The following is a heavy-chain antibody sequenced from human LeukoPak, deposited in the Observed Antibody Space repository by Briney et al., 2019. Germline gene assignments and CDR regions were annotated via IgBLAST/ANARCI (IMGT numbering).Heavy chain of an antibody. Sequence: ASVKVSCKASGYTFTSYFMHWVRQAPGQGLDWMGIINPSGGSTSYAQKFQGRVTMTRDTSTSTVYMELSSLRSEDTAVYYCARDSADYGDYDYWGQGALVTVSS. V-gene: IGHV1-46*01. J-gene: IGHJ4*02. CDR2: INPSGGST. CDR3: ARDSADYGDYDY. CDR1: GYTFTSYF. D-gene: IGHD4-17*01.